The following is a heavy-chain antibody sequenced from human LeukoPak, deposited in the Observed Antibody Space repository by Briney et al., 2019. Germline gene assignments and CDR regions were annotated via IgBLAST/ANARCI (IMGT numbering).Heavy chain of an antibody. J-gene: IGHJ4*02. CDR1: GFTFTSYA. CDR2: ITGSGEGT. CDR3: AKSSQRKTPSLVSFFDS. V-gene: IGHV3-23*01. Sequence: GESLKISCEASGFTFTSYALSWVRQAPGKGLEWVSGITGSGEGTNYADSVKGRFTISRDNSRDTLFLQMTTLRAEDTAVYYCAKSSQRKTPSLVSFFDSWGQGTLVTVSS. D-gene: IGHD2-8*01.